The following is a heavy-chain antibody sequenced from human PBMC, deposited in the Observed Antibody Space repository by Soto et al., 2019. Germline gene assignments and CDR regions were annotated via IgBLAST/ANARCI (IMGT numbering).Heavy chain of an antibody. J-gene: IGHJ6*02. CDR2: IKQDGSEK. D-gene: IGHD4-4*01. CDR1: GFTFSRYW. V-gene: IGHV3-7*03. Sequence: PGGSLRLSCAASGFTFSRYWMSWVRQAPGKGLEWVANIKQDGSEKYYVDSVKGRFTISRDNAKNSLYLQINSLRAEDTAVYYCARGSSKWYFYNYGLDVWGQGTTVTVSS. CDR3: ARGSSKWYFYNYGLDV.